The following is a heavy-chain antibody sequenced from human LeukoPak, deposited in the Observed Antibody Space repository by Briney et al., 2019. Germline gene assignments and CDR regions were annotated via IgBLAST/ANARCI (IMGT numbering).Heavy chain of an antibody. CDR2: INAGNGNT. J-gene: IGHJ4*02. D-gene: IGHD5-12*01. CDR1: GYTFTSYA. CDR3: ARAGDIVATTDFGY. Sequence: ASVKVSCKASGYTFTSYAMHWVRQAPGQRLEWMGWINAGNGNTKYSQKFQGRVTITRDTSASTAYMELSSLRSEDTAVYYCARAGDIVATTDFGYWGQGTLVTVSS. V-gene: IGHV1-3*01.